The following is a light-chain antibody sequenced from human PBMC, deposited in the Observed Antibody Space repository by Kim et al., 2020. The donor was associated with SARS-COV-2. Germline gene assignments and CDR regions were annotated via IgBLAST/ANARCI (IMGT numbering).Light chain of an antibody. J-gene: IGLJ2*01. CDR1: VLAKKY. V-gene: IGLV3-27*01. CDR2: KDS. CDR3: YSAADNNVV. Sequence: SGSPGQTARITCSGDVLAKKYARWFQQKPGQAPVLVIYKDSERPSGIPERFSGSRSGTIATLTISGAQVKDEADYYCYSAADNNVVFGRGTQLTVL.